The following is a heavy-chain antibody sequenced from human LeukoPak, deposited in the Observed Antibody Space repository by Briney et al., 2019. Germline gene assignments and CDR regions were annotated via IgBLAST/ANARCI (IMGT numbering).Heavy chain of an antibody. D-gene: IGHD6-19*01. J-gene: IGHJ5*02. CDR3: ARDPSSGWYLKGWFDP. CDR2: IRYDGSNT. Sequence: GGSLRLSCAASGFTFNYYWMSWVRQAPGKGLEWVAFIRYDGSNTYYADSVKGRFTISRDNAKNSLYLQMNSLRAEDTAVYYCARDPSSGWYLKGWFDPWGQGTLVTVSS. V-gene: IGHV3-30*02. CDR1: GFTFNYYW.